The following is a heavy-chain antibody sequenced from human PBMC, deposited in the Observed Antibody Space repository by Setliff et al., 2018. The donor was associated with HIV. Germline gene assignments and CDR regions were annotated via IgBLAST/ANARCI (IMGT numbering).Heavy chain of an antibody. CDR2: IKLDGSDK. CDR3: ARISSAWYLVDY. J-gene: IGHJ4*02. CDR1: GFTFSGYW. Sequence: GGSLRLSCAVSGFTFSGYWMSWVRQAPGKGLEWLANIKLDGSDKYYVDSVKGRFTISRDSAKNSLHLQMSSLRVDDTAVYYCARISSAWYLVDYWGQGTLVTSPQ. V-gene: IGHV3-7*03. D-gene: IGHD6-13*01.